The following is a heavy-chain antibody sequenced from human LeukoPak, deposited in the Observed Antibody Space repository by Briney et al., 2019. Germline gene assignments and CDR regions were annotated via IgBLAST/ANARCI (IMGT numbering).Heavy chain of an antibody. D-gene: IGHD5-24*01. CDR3: ARVRRVRDGYNTLGNFQH. Sequence: RASVKVSCKASGYTFTGYYMHWVRQAPGQGLEWMGWINPNSGGTNYAQKFQGRVTMTRDTSISTAYMELSRLRSDDTAVYYCARVRRVRDGYNTLGNFQHWGQGTLVTVSS. V-gene: IGHV1-2*02. CDR1: GYTFTGYY. J-gene: IGHJ1*01. CDR2: INPNSGGT.